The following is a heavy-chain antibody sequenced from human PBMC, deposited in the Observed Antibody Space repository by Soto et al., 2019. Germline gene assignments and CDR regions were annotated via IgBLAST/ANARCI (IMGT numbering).Heavy chain of an antibody. D-gene: IGHD1-1*01. V-gene: IGHV1-8*01. J-gene: IGHJ4*02. CDR1: GYTFTSYD. Sequence: HVQLVQSGAEVRKPGASVKVSCEASGYTFTSYDIYLVRQATGQGLEWMGWMNPSTGKAGYAQKFQGRVTMTSDTSISTAHMGLSSLRSEDTAVYYCARRAETNGWNGFGADKYYFDFWGQGTLVTVS. CDR2: MNPSTGKA. CDR3: ARRAETNGWNGFGADKYYFDF.